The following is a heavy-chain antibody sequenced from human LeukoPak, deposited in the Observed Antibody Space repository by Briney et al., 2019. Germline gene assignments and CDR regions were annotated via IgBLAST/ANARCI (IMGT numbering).Heavy chain of an antibody. D-gene: IGHD5-24*01. Sequence: QPGGSLRLSCVASGFTFSSYAMSWVRQAPGKGLEWVSAISGSGGSTYYADSVKGRFTISRDNSKNTLYLQMNSLRAEDTAVYYCAKLNGDGYNSDYWGQGTLVTVSS. J-gene: IGHJ4*02. CDR2: ISGSGGST. V-gene: IGHV3-23*01. CDR3: AKLNGDGYNSDY. CDR1: GFTFSSYA.